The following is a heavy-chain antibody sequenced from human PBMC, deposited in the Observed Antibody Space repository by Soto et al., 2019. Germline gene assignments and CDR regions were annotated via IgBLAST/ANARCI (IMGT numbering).Heavy chain of an antibody. J-gene: IGHJ4*02. CDR2: ISGYNGKT. CDR1: GYMFNSYG. Sequence: QVQLVQSGAEVKKRGASVKVSCKASGYMFNSYGMSWLRQAPGQGLEWIGWISGYNGKTDLAQKFQGRVTMTTEASKCTVYMELTSLRCVDTALYYCARDETYTAGWYFEHWGQGTLVTVPS. V-gene: IGHV1-18*01. D-gene: IGHD6-19*01. CDR3: ARDETYTAGWYFEH.